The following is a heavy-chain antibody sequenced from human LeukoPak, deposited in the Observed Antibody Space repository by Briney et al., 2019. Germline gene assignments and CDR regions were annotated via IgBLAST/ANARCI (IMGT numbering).Heavy chain of an antibody. V-gene: IGHV3-11*04. CDR1: GFTFTDYY. CDR3: ARANDFWSGYSKVYLDY. Sequence: GGSLRLSCAASGFTFTDYYMNWIRQAPGKGLEWVSSISRGGNSIYYADSVKGRFTLSRDNAKNSLYLQMNSLRAEDTAVYYCARANDFWSGYSKVYLDYWGQGTLVTVSS. CDR2: ISRGGNSI. D-gene: IGHD3-3*01. J-gene: IGHJ4*02.